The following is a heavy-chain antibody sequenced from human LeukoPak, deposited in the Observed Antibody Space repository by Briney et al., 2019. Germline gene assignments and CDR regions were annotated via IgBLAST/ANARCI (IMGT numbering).Heavy chain of an antibody. V-gene: IGHV3-21*01. CDR3: ARGVRSSGKYYYYYYYMDV. CDR2: IGGSGHLI. J-gene: IGHJ6*03. CDR1: GFTFSNNR. Sequence: GGSLRLSCTASGFTFSNNRMSWVRQAPGKGLEWVSSIGGSGHLIFYADSVKGRFTISRDNAANSLYLQMNSLRAEDTAVYYCARGVRSSGKYYYYYYYMDVWGKGTTVTVSS. D-gene: IGHD3-22*01.